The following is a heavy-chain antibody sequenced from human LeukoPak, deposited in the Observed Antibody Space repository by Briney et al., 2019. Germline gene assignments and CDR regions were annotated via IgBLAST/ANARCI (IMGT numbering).Heavy chain of an antibody. CDR3: ARAVSTIERPRYYYYYYMDV. CDR2: ISGSSSYI. Sequence: GGSLRLSCAASGFTFSSYSMNWVRQAPGKGLEWVSSISGSSSYIYYADSVKGRFTISRDNAKNSLYLQMNSLRAEDTAVYYCARAVSTIERPRYYYYYYMDVWGKGTTVTVSS. D-gene: IGHD1-1*01. V-gene: IGHV3-21*01. J-gene: IGHJ6*03. CDR1: GFTFSSYS.